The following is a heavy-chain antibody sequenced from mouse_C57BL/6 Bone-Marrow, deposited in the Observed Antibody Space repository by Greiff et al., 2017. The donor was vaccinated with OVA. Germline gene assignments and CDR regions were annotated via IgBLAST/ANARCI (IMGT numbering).Heavy chain of an antibody. CDR2: IWGVGST. D-gene: IGHD1-1*01. CDR3: DRTITTVGNWYFDV. J-gene: IGHJ1*03. V-gene: IGHV2-6*01. Sequence: VKLVESGPGLVAPSQSLSITCTVSGFSLTSYGVDWVRQSPGKGLEWLGVIWGVGSTNYNSALKSRLSLSKDNSKSQVILKMNSLQTDDTDMYDCDRTITTVGNWYFDVWGTGTTVTVSS. CDR1: GFSLTSYG.